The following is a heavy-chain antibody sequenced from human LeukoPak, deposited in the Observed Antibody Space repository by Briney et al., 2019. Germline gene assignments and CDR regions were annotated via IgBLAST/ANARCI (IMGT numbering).Heavy chain of an antibody. CDR2: ISSSGSSI. V-gene: IGHV3-48*03. CDR1: GFSFSIYE. J-gene: IGHJ4*02. D-gene: IGHD3-22*01. Sequence: PGGSLRLSCAASGFSFSIYEMYWVRQAPGKGLEWVSYISSSGSSISYADSVKGRFTFSRDNAKNSLHVQMNSLRAEDTAVYYCARGSYYDSSGYYHYYFDYWGQGNQVTVSS. CDR3: ARGSYYDSSGYYHYYFDY.